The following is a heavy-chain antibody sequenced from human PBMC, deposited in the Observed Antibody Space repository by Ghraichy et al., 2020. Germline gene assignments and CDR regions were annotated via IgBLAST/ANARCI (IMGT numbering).Heavy chain of an antibody. CDR2: ISYDGSNK. J-gene: IGHJ6*02. CDR1: GFTFSSYA. CDR3: ARDRKYQLSRSYYYGMDV. D-gene: IGHD2-2*01. Sequence: GGSLRLSCAASGFTFSSYAMHWVRQAPGKGLEWVAVISYDGSNKYYADSVKGRFTISRDNSKNTLYLQMNSLRAEDTAVYYCARDRKYQLSRSYYYGMDVWGQGTTVTVSS. V-gene: IGHV3-30*04.